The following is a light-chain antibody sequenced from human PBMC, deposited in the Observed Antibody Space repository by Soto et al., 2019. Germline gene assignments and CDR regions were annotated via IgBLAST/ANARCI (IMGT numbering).Light chain of an antibody. J-gene: IGKJ3*01. CDR2: ATS. CDR1: QSIDTY. CDR3: QKYTRAPFT. Sequence: DNQMTQSPSSLSAAVGDRVTITCRASQSIDTYLAWYQQKPGKVPKLLIYATSTLQSGVPSRFSGSGSGTDFTLTISSLQPEDVATYYCQKYTRAPFTFGPGTKVDIK. V-gene: IGKV1-27*01.